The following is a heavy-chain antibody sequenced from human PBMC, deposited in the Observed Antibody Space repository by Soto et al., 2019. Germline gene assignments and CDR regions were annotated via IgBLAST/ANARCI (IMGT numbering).Heavy chain of an antibody. CDR1: GFTFSSYS. J-gene: IGHJ6*02. CDR2: ISSSSSTI. Sequence: GSLRLSCAASGFTFSSYSMNWVRQAPGKGLEWVSYISSSSSTIYYADSVKGRFTISRDNAKNSLYLQMNSLRDEDTAVYYCARNTYSGSYYDGMDVWGQGTTVTVSS. CDR3: ARNTYSGSYYDGMDV. V-gene: IGHV3-48*02. D-gene: IGHD1-26*01.